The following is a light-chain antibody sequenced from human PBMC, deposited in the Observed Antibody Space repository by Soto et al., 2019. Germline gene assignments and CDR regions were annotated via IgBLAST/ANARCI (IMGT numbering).Light chain of an antibody. CDR2: GAS. CDR1: QSVGSTF. Sequence: EIVLTQSPGSLSLSPGERATLSCRASQSVGSTFFAWYQKKPGQAPRLLIYGASKRATGVPDRFSGSGSGTDFTLTISRLEPEDFAVYYCQQYMSSVTFGQGTKVEI. V-gene: IGKV3-20*01. J-gene: IGKJ1*01. CDR3: QQYMSSVT.